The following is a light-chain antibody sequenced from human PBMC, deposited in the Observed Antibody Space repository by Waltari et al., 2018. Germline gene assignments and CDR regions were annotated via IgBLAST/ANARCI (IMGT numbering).Light chain of an antibody. J-gene: IGLJ3*02. V-gene: IGLV3-21*03. CDR3: PVWDSSSDHQV. CDR2: DDS. CDR1: NIGSKS. Sequence: SYVLTQPPSVSVAPGTTARITCGGNNIGSKSVHWYQQKPGQAPVLVVYDDSARPSGIPERFSGSNSGNTATRTISRVEAGDEADYYCPVWDSSSDHQVFGGGTKLTVL.